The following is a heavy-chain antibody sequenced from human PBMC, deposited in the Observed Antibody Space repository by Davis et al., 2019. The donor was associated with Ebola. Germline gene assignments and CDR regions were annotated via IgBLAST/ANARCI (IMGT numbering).Heavy chain of an antibody. Sequence: GGSLRLSCAASGFTFSSYGMHWVRQAPGKGLEWVAVIWYDGSNKYYADSVKGRFTISRDNSKNTLYLQMNSLRAEETSVYYCAKAVIMWLGMDVWGPGATVTVAS. J-gene: IGHJ6*02. CDR1: GFTFSSYG. CDR2: IWYDGSNK. V-gene: IGHV3-33*06. CDR3: AKAVIMWLGMDV. D-gene: IGHD6-19*01.